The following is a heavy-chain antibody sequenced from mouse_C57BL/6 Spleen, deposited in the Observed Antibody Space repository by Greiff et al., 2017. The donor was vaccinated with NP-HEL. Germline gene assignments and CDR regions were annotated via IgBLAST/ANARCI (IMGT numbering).Heavy chain of an antibody. V-gene: IGHV3-8*01. Sequence: VQLKESGPGLAKPSQTLSLTCSVTGYSITSDYWNWIRKFPGNKLEYMGYISYSGSTYYNPSLKSRISITRDTSKNQYYLQLNSVTTEDTATYYCARGVYGSSKGDYAMDYWGQGTSVTVSS. J-gene: IGHJ4*01. CDR2: ISYSGST. CDR1: GYSITSDY. CDR3: ARGVYGSSKGDYAMDY. D-gene: IGHD1-1*01.